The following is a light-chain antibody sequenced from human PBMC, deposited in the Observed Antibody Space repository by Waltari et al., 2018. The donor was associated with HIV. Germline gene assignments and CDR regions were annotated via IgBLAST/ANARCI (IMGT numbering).Light chain of an antibody. J-gene: IGKJ1*01. CDR1: QSVLYSSNNKTY. V-gene: IGKV4-1*01. Sequence: DIVMTQSPDSLAVSLGERATINCRSSQSVLYSSNNKTYLAWFQQKPGQPPKLLIYWASTRESGVPDRFSGSGSGTDFTLSISGLQAEDVAVYYCQQYYTTPRTFGQVTKVEIK. CDR3: QQYYTTPRT. CDR2: WAS.